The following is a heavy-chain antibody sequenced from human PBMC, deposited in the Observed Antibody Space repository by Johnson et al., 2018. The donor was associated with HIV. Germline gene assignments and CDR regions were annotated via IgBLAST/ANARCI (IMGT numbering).Heavy chain of an antibody. CDR3: ASYVDDPGHVSMIPGGAFDV. J-gene: IGHJ3*01. CDR2: ISSSGSTI. D-gene: IGHD3-22*01. Sequence: QVQLVKSGGGVVQPGRSLRLSCAASGFTFSDYYMSWIRQAPVKGLEWVSYISSSGSTIYYADSVKGRFTISRDNTKNSLYLQMNSLRAEDTAMYYCASYVDDPGHVSMIPGGAFDVWGQGTMVTVSS. V-gene: IGHV3-11*04. CDR1: GFTFSDYY.